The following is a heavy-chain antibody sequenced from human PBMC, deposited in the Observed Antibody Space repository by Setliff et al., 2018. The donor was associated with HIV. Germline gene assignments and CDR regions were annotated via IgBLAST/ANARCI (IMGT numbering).Heavy chain of an antibody. Sequence: EASVKVSCKGSGYTFTSYPIHWVRQAPGQRLEWMGWINAGNGNTKYSQRFQGRVTITADELTSTAYMELSSLRAEDTAVYYCARFDHYGDYGRIGDAFDIWGQGTMVTVSS. D-gene: IGHD4-17*01. J-gene: IGHJ3*02. V-gene: IGHV1-3*01. CDR2: INAGNGNT. CDR3: ARFDHYGDYGRIGDAFDI. CDR1: GYTFTSYP.